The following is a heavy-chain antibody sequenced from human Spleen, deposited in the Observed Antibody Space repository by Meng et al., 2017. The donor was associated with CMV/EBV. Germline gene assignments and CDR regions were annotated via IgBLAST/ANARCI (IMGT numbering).Heavy chain of an antibody. CDR2: ISDSGGNT. V-gene: IGHV3-23*01. D-gene: IGHD5-12*01. Sequence: GESLKISCAASGFTFNSYAMNWVRQAPGKGLEWVSTISDSGGNTYCPDSVKGRFTISRDNSNKTVYLQMNRLRAEDTAIYYCAKSRNGYGGEDHWGQGMLVTVSS. CDR3: AKSRNGYGGEDH. J-gene: IGHJ4*02. CDR1: GFTFNSYA.